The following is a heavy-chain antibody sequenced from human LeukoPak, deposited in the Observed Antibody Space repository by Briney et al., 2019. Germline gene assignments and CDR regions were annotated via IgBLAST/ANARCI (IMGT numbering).Heavy chain of an antibody. J-gene: IGHJ6*04. CDR3: ARDYYGSAYYYYGMDV. V-gene: IGHV1-18*04. Sequence: ASVKVSCKASGYTFTSHGISWVRQAPGQGLEWMGWVSTYNGNTNYVPKYQGRVTMTTDTSTSTAYMELRSLRSDDTAVYYCARDYYGSAYYYYGMDVWGKGTTVTVSS. D-gene: IGHD3-10*01. CDR1: GYTFTSHG. CDR2: VSTYNGNT.